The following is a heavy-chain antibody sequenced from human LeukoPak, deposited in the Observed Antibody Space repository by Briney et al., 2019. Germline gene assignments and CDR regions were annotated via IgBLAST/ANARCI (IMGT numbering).Heavy chain of an antibody. V-gene: IGHV3-21*01. Sequence: GGSLRLSCAASGFTFSSYSMNWVRQAPGKGLEWVSSISSSSRYIYYADSVKGRFTISRDNAKNSLYLQMNSLRAEDTPVYYCARDGVVVAANDYWGQGTLVTVSS. D-gene: IGHD2-15*01. CDR1: GFTFSSYS. CDR3: ARDGVVVAANDY. CDR2: ISSSSRYI. J-gene: IGHJ4*02.